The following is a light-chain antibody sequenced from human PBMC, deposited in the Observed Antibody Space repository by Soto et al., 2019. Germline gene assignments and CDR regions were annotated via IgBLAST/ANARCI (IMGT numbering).Light chain of an antibody. CDR2: DVS. CDR1: QNIERW. J-gene: IGKJ1*01. Sequence: DIQMTQSPSTLSASVGDRVTITCRASQNIERWLAWYQQKPGKAPKLLLYDVSSLESGVPSRFSGSGSGTEFTLTISSLQPDDFATYYCQQYNSYLWTFGQGTKVDIK. V-gene: IGKV1-5*01. CDR3: QQYNSYLWT.